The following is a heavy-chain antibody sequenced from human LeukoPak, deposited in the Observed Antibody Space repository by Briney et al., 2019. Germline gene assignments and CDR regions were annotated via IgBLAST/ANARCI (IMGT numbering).Heavy chain of an antibody. CDR2: IYYTGTT. J-gene: IGHJ6*02. D-gene: IGHD4/OR15-4a*01. V-gene: IGHV4-59*01. CDR3: AREDPQTKVPEGMDV. CDR1: GGSISHYY. Sequence: SETLSLTCTVPGGSISHYYWSWVRQPPGKGPEWIGYIYYTGTTNYNPSLKSRVTISVDTSKNQFSLKLISVTAADTAVYYCAREDPQTKVPEGMDVWGQGTTVTVSS.